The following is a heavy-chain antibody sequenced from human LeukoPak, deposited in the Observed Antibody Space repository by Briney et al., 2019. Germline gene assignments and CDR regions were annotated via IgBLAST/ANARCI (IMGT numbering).Heavy chain of an antibody. D-gene: IGHD1-26*01. J-gene: IGHJ4*02. V-gene: IGHV4-4*07. CDR2: IYTSGST. Sequence: SETLSLTCTVSGDSISSYYWSWVRQPAGKGLEGVGRIYTSGSTNYNPSRKSRVTISEDTSKNQFSLKLSSVTAADTAVYYCARVGVGAVSYFDYWGQGTLVTVSS. CDR1: GDSISSYY. CDR3: ARVGVGAVSYFDY.